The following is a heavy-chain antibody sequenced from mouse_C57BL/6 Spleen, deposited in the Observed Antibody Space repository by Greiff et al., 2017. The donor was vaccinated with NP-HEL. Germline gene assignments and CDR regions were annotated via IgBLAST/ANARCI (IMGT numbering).Heavy chain of an antibody. J-gene: IGHJ3*01. CDR3: ARAGLYDYDVAWFAY. D-gene: IGHD2-4*01. CDR2: ISYDGSN. Sequence: EVHLVESGPGLVKPSQSLSLTCSVTGYSITSGYYWNWIRQFPGNKLEWMGYISYDGSNNYNPSLKNRISITRDTSKNQFFLKLNSVTTEDTATYYCARAGLYDYDVAWFAYWGQGTLVTVSA. V-gene: IGHV3-6*01. CDR1: GYSITSGYY.